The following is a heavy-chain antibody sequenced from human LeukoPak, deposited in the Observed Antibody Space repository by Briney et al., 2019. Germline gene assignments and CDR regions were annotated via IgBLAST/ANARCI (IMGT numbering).Heavy chain of an antibody. J-gene: IGHJ3*02. Sequence: GGSLRLSCAASGFTFSSYGMHWVRQAPGKGLEWVAFIRYDGSNKYYADSVKGRFTISRDNSKNTLYLQMNSLRAEDTAVYYCAKGLLWFGELDLDAFDTWGQGTMVTVSS. CDR1: GFTFSSYG. D-gene: IGHD3-10*01. CDR3: AKGLLWFGELDLDAFDT. V-gene: IGHV3-30*02. CDR2: IRYDGSNK.